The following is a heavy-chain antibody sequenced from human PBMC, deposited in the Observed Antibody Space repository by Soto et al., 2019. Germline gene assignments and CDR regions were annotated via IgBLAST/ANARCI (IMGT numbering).Heavy chain of an antibody. J-gene: IGHJ4*02. CDR1: GYTFTSYG. CDR2: INPSDGNR. CDR3: ARDRLRGYDSSGFYS. Sequence: ASVKVSCKASGYTFTSYGISWVRQAPGQGLEWMGWINPSDGNRNFAQKFEDRVTITTATSTNTVFLELRSLKSDDTAIYYCARDRLRGYDSSGFYSWGQGTMVTVSS. V-gene: IGHV1-18*01. D-gene: IGHD3-22*01.